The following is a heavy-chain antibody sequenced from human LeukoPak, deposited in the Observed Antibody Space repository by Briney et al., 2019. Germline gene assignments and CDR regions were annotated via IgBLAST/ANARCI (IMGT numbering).Heavy chain of an antibody. CDR3: ARGRPAVVPAASGDY. D-gene: IGHD2-2*01. CDR2: INSDGGST. CDR1: GFTFSSYW. J-gene: IGHJ4*02. Sequence: GGSLRLSCAASGFTFSSYWMHWVRQAPGKGLVWVSRINSDGGSTSYADSVKGRFTISRDSAKNTLYLHMNSLRAEDTAVYYCARGRPAVVPAASGDYWGQGTLVTVSS. V-gene: IGHV3-74*01.